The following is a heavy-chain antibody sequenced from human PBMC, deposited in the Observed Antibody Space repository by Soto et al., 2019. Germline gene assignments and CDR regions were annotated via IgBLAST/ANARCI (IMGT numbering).Heavy chain of an antibody. D-gene: IGHD1-26*01. CDR1: GFTVSSNY. CDR3: GRDKAVGATDY. Sequence: EVQLVESGGGLVQPGGSLRLSCAASGFTVSSNYMSWVRRAPGKGLEWVAVIYSGGSTYYADSMKGRFIISRDNSENTLFLQMNSLTAEDTAVYYCGRDKAVGATDYWGQGTLVTVS. J-gene: IGHJ4*02. V-gene: IGHV3-66*01. CDR2: IYSGGST.